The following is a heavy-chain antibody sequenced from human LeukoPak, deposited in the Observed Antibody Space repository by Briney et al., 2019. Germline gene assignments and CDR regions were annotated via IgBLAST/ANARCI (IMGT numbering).Heavy chain of an antibody. CDR2: ISYDGSNK. V-gene: IGHV3-30*04. J-gene: IGHJ4*02. CDR1: GFTFSSYA. CDR3: ARDWSPSYCRGGGCPNDY. Sequence: GGSLRLSCTASGFTFSSYAMHWVRQAPGKGLEWVAVISYDGSNKYYADSVKGRFTISRDNSKNTLYLQMNSLTAEDTAVYYCARDWSPSYCRGGGCPNDYWGQGILVTVSS. D-gene: IGHD2-15*01.